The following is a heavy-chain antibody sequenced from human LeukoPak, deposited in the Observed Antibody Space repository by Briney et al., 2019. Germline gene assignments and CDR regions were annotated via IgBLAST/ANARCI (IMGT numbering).Heavy chain of an antibody. CDR1: GFTFSSYS. D-gene: IGHD6-13*01. V-gene: IGHV3-21*01. CDR2: ISSSSSYI. Sequence: GGSLRLSCAASGFTFSSYSMNWVRQAPGKGLEWVSSISSSSSYIYYADSVKGRFTTSRDNAKNSLYLQMNSLRAEDTAVYYCATAAGTYYYYGMDVWGQGTTVTVSS. J-gene: IGHJ6*02. CDR3: ATAAGTYYYYGMDV.